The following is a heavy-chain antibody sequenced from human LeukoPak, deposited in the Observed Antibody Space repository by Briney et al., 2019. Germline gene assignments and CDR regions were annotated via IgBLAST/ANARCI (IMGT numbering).Heavy chain of an antibody. V-gene: IGHV4-39*07. CDR2: IYSSGST. CDR1: GASISSGSNY. J-gene: IGHJ3*02. CDR3: VKSNSRYQPWTLDI. D-gene: IGHD2-2*01. Sequence: PSETLSLTCSVSGASISSGSNYWGWIRQPPGKTLEWIGSIYSSGSTYYNPSLKSRVIIIIDTPKNHFSLTLSSVTAADTAMYYCVKSNSRYQPWTLDIWGRGTMVTVSS.